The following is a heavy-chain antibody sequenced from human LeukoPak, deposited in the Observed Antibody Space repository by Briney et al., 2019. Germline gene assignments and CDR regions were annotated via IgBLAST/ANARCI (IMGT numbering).Heavy chain of an antibody. CDR3: ARDIGGIDY. CDR1: GFTFSNYG. V-gene: IGHV3-30*02. J-gene: IGHJ4*02. CDR2: IRYDGNNK. D-gene: IGHD3-16*01. Sequence: GGSLRLSCGASGFTFSNYGMLWVRQAPGKGLDWVAFIRYDGNNKLYADSVKGRFTISRDNSKNTLYLHINSLRAEDTAVYYCARDIGGIDYWGQGTLVTVSS.